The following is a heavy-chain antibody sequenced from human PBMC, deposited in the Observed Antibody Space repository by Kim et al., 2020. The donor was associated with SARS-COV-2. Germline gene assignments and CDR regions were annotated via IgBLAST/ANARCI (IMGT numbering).Heavy chain of an antibody. CDR3: ARDRGLELFSRRAFDI. Sequence: SETLSLTCAVSGGSISSSNWWSWVRQPPGKGLEWIGEIYHSGNFNYNPSLKSRVTISVDKSKNQFSLKLSSVTAADTAVYYCARDRGLELFSRRAFDIWGQGTMVTVSS. CDR1: GGSISSSNW. D-gene: IGHD1-7*01. V-gene: IGHV4-4*02. J-gene: IGHJ3*02. CDR2: IYHSGNF.